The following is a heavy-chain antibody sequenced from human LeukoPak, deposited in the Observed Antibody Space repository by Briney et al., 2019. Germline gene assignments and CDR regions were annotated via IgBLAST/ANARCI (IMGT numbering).Heavy chain of an antibody. Sequence: ASVKVSCKASGYTFTDYYMHWVRQAPRQGLEWVGWIDPLTGSTGYAQKFQGRVTMTRDTSISTAYMELSRLRSDDTAVYYCARAIKGDGSGWYNFDYWGQGTLVTVSS. D-gene: IGHD6-19*01. CDR1: GYTFTDYY. CDR2: IDPLTGST. V-gene: IGHV1-2*02. J-gene: IGHJ4*02. CDR3: ARAIKGDGSGWYNFDY.